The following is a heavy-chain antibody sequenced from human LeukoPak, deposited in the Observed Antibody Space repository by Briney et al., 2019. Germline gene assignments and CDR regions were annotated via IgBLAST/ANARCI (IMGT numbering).Heavy chain of an antibody. Sequence: PGGSLRLSCATSGVILSTYGMHWLRPAPGKGLAWVAIIRHDGSNKAYADSVKGRFTISRDTSKKTLYLQMNMLRAEDTAVYYCEKDRVLWYDSSVYYSPDYWGQGTLVTVSS. CDR1: GVILSTYG. CDR3: EKDRVLWYDSSVYYSPDY. CDR2: IRHDGSNK. D-gene: IGHD3-22*01. J-gene: IGHJ4*02. V-gene: IGHV3-30*02.